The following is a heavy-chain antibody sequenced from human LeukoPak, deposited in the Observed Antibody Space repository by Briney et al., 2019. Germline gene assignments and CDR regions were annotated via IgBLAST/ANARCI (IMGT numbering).Heavy chain of an antibody. CDR2: ISRDGGST. J-gene: IGHJ3*02. D-gene: IGHD1-26*01. Sequence: GGSLRLSCAASGFTFDDYAMHWVRQAPGKGLEWVSLISRDGGSTYYADSVKGRFTISRDNSKNSLYLQMNSLRTEDTALYYCAMSRSWVPNDAFDIWGQGTMVTVSS. V-gene: IGHV3-43*02. CDR3: AMSRSWVPNDAFDI. CDR1: GFTFDDYA.